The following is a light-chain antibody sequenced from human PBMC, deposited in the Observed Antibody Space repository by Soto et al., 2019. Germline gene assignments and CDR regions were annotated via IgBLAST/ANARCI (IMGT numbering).Light chain of an antibody. V-gene: IGKV3-11*01. CDR2: DAS. J-gene: IGKJ5*01. CDR1: QSIRTS. Sequence: AAVSLSTGERATLSCRASQSIRTSLAWYQQKPGQAPRLVIFDASNRANGVPARFGGSGSGTDFTLTINSLEPEDFAVYYCQQRNVWPPITSCHVTRLAIK. CDR3: QQRNVWPPIT.